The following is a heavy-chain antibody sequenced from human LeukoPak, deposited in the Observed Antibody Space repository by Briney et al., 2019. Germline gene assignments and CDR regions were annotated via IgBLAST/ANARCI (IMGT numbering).Heavy chain of an antibody. Sequence: PGGSLRLSCAASGFTFSSYNMNWVRQAPGKGLEWVSSISSSSSYIYYADSVKGQFTISRDNAKNSLYLQMNSLRAEDTAVYYCARGMYYYGSGSSFDNWGQGTLVTVSS. CDR3: ARGMYYYGSGSSFDN. D-gene: IGHD3-10*01. V-gene: IGHV3-21*01. CDR1: GFTFSSYN. J-gene: IGHJ4*02. CDR2: ISSSSSYI.